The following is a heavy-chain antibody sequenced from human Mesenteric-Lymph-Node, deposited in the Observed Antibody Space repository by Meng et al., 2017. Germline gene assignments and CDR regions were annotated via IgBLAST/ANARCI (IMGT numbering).Heavy chain of an antibody. V-gene: IGHV3-21*01. CDR2: ISSTSSYI. D-gene: IGHD2-15*01. Sequence: LSLTCAASGVIFSRYWMMWVRQAPGKGLEWVSSISSTSSYIYYADSVKGRFTISRDNAKHSLHLQMNSLRGEDTAVYYCARALISTDNMDVWGQGTTVTVSS. J-gene: IGHJ6*02. CDR1: GVIFSRYW. CDR3: ARALISTDNMDV.